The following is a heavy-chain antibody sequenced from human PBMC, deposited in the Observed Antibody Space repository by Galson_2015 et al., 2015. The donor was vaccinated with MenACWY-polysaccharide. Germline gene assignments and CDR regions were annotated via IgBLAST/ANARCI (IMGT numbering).Heavy chain of an antibody. J-gene: IGHJ6*02. CDR1: GFTFSDYF. D-gene: IGHD3-3*01. CDR2: ISGSSGTI. Sequence: SLRLSCAASGFTFSDYFMTWIRQAPGKGLEWVSYISGSSGTIYYADSVKGRFTISRDNAKNSLYLQMNSLRGADTAVYYCVRDLGVAPSTRACGIDVWGPGTTVTVSS. CDR3: VRDLGVAPSTRACGIDV. V-gene: IGHV3-11*01.